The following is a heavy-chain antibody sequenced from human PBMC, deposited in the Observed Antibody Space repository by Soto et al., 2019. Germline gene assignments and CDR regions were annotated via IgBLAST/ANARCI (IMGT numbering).Heavy chain of an antibody. CDR2: ISAYNGNT. CDR1: GYTFTSYG. V-gene: IGHV1-18*01. Sequence: QVQLVQSGAEVKKPGASVKVSRKASGYTFTSYGISWVRQAPGQGLEWMGWISAYNGNTNYAQKLQGRVTMTTDTSTSTAYMGLRSLRSDDTAVYYCARGGRHDISGYYLPCSGMDVWGQGTTVTVSS. J-gene: IGHJ6*02. CDR3: ARGGRHDISGYYLPCSGMDV. D-gene: IGHD3-22*01.